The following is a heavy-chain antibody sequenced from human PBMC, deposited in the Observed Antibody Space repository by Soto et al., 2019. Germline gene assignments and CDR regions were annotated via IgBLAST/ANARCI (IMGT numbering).Heavy chain of an antibody. CDR3: AKDNLWFGDPTDYYYYGMDV. J-gene: IGHJ6*02. CDR1: GFTFSSYA. Sequence: GGSLRLSCAASGFTFSSYAMSWVRQAPGKGLEWVSAISGSGGSTYYADSVKGRFTISRDNSKNTLYLQMNSLRAEDTAVYYCAKDNLWFGDPTDYYYYGMDVWGQGTTVTVSS. D-gene: IGHD3-10*01. CDR2: ISGSGGST. V-gene: IGHV3-23*01.